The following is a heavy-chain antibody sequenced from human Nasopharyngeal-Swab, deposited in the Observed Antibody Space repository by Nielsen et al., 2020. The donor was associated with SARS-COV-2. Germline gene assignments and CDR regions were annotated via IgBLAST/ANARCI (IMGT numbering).Heavy chain of an antibody. J-gene: IGHJ4*02. CDR1: GFSLSTSGVG. CDR3: AHRPGGVGDSYFDY. CDR2: IYWDDDK. V-gene: IGHV2-5*02. D-gene: IGHD2-21*02. Sequence: SGPTLVQPPQPLTLTCTFSGFSLSTSGVGVGWIRQPPGKALEWLALIYWDDDKRYSPSLKSRLTITKDTSKNQVVLTMTNMDPVDTATYYCAHRPGGVGDSYFDYWGQGTLVTVSS.